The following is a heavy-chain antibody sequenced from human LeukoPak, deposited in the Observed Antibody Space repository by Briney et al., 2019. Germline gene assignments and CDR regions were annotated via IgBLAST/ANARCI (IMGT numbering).Heavy chain of an antibody. CDR2: IIPIFGAA. J-gene: IGHJ4*02. Sequence: GASVKVSCKASGGTFTSYAISWVRQVPGQGLEWMGGIIPIFGAANYAQKFQGRVTITADKSTSTSYMELSSLRSEDTAVYYCARSSVVTAMVHLEYWGQGTLVTVSS. CDR1: GGTFTSYA. V-gene: IGHV1-69*06. CDR3: ARSSVVTAMVHLEY. D-gene: IGHD2-21*02.